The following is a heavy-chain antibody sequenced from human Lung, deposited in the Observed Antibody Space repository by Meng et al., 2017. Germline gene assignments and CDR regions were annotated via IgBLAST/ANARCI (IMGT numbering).Heavy chain of an antibody. CDR2: INHSGST. CDR3: ARGPTTMAHDFDY. D-gene: IGHD4-11*01. CDR1: VGSFSDYD. J-gene: IGHJ4*02. V-gene: IGHV4-34*01. Sequence: PRREWGVGLLKPSEALSLTSVVSVGSFSDYDWSWIRQPPGKGLEWIGQINHSGSTNYNPSLESRATISVDTSQNNLSLKLSSVTAADSAVYYCARGPTTMAHDFDYWGQGTLVTVSS.